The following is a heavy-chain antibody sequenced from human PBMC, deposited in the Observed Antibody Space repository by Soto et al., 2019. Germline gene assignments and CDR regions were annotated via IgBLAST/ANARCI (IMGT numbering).Heavy chain of an antibody. CDR2: INPNSGGT. D-gene: IGHD3-3*01. CDR1: GYTFTGYY. V-gene: IGHV1-2*02. CDR3: ARVAPEQSIFGVVIPYYYYGMDV. J-gene: IGHJ6*02. Sequence: ASVKVSCKASGYTFTGYYMHWVRQAPGQGLEWMGWINPNSGGTNYAQKFQGRVTMTRDTSISTAYMELSRLRSDDTAVYYCARVAPEQSIFGVVIPYYYYGMDVWGQGTTVTVSS.